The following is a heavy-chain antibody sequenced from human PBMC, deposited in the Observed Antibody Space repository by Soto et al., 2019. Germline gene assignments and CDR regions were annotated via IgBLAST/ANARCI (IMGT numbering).Heavy chain of an antibody. Sequence: QVQLVESGGDVVQPGRSLRLSCAASGSTFSSYDIHWVRQAPGKGLEWVAHISPDGSNAYYADSVKGRFTVSRDNAKNTVYLQMNSLRAEDAAVYYWARGPSHGAFDLWGQGTMVTVSS. CDR3: ARGPSHGAFDL. CDR1: GSTFSSYD. J-gene: IGHJ3*01. V-gene: IGHV3-30-3*01. CDR2: ISPDGSNA.